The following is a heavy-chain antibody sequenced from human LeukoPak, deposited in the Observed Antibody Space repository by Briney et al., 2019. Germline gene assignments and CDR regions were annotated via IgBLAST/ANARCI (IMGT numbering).Heavy chain of an antibody. Sequence: SETLSLTCTVSGGSISSSCYYWGWIRQPPGKGLDWIGSIYYSGSTYYNPSLKSRVTISVDTSKNQFSLKLGSVTAADTAVYYCASRRIVGATIDYWGQGTLVTVSS. CDR2: IYYSGST. J-gene: IGHJ4*02. CDR1: GGSISSSCYY. D-gene: IGHD1-26*01. V-gene: IGHV4-39*01. CDR3: ASRRIVGATIDY.